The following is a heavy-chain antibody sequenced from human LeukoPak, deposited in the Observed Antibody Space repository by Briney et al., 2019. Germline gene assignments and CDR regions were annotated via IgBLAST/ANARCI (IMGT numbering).Heavy chain of an antibody. J-gene: IGHJ4*02. V-gene: IGHV1-69*04. CDR2: IIPILGIA. Sequence: GASVKVSCKASGGTFSSYAISWVRQAPGQGLEWMGRIIPILGIANYAQKFQGRVTMTTDTSTSTAYMDLRSLRSDDTAVYYCARSSTWYNYWGQGTLVTVSS. D-gene: IGHD6-13*01. CDR1: GGTFSSYA. CDR3: ARSSTWYNY.